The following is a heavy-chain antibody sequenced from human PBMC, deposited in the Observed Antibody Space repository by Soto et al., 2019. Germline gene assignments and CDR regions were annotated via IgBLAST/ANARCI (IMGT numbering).Heavy chain of an antibody. CDR1: GVTFSSYT. Sequence: QVQLVQSGAEVKKPGSSVKVSCKTSGVTFSSYTINWVRQAPGQGLEWMGRIIPILGIPNYAQKFQGRVTITADKSTSTAYMELSILRSEDTAVYYCARTLYSYDVSGSIEYWGQGTLVTVSS. V-gene: IGHV1-69*02. D-gene: IGHD3-22*01. CDR2: IIPILGIP. J-gene: IGHJ4*02. CDR3: ARTLYSYDVSGSIEY.